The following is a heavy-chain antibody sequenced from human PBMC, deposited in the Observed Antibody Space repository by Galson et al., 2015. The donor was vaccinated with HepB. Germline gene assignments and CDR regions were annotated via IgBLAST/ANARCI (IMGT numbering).Heavy chain of an antibody. CDR1: GFTFRSYA. Sequence: SLRLSCAASGFTFRSYAMHWVRQAPGKGLEGVAVISQDGSNKYYADSVKGRFTISRDNSKNTLYLHMNSLRAEDTALYYCARGGSYCSGGNCYSNYFDHWGQGTLVTVSS. CDR2: ISQDGSNK. CDR3: ARGGSYCSGGNCYSNYFDH. D-gene: IGHD2-15*01. J-gene: IGHJ4*02. V-gene: IGHV3-30*04.